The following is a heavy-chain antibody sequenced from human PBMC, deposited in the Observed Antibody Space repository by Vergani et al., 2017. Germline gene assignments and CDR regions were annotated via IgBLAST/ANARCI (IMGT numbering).Heavy chain of an antibody. CDR3: AKGDYYFYDMDA. V-gene: IGHV3-9*01. J-gene: IGHJ6*03. CDR1: GFTFDDYA. CDR2: ISWNV. Sequence: EVQLVESGGGLVQPGRSLRLSCAASGFTFDDYAMHWVRQVPGKGLEWVSGISWNVGYADSVKGRFTISRDNAKHSLYLQMNSLRAEDTALYYCAKGDYYFYDMDAWGKGTTVTVSS.